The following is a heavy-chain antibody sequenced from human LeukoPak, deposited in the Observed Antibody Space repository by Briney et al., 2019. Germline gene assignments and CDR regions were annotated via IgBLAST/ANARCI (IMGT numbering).Heavy chain of an antibody. CDR3: AKDGGIGSGKGYFDY. V-gene: IGHV3-74*01. CDR2: IKSDGITT. D-gene: IGHD3-10*01. Sequence: TGGSLRLSCAASGFTFTNYWIHWVRQAPGKGLMWVSRIKSDGITTNYADSVKGRFTISRDNAKNTVYLQMNSLRAEDTAVYYCAKDGGIGSGKGYFDYWGQGTLVTVSS. CDR1: GFTFTNYW. J-gene: IGHJ4*02.